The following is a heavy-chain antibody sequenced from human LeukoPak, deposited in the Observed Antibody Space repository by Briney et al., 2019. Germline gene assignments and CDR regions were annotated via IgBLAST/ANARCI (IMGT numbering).Heavy chain of an antibody. Sequence: SGGSLRLSCEASGFTFRTYGMTWVRQAPGKGLEWVSGITGSSTRTYYADSVKGRFTISRDNSNNTLHLQMNSLRAEDTAIYYCARELVSLGTGYFDLWGRGTLVTVSS. J-gene: IGHJ2*01. D-gene: IGHD7-27*01. CDR3: ARELVSLGTGYFDL. V-gene: IGHV3-23*01. CDR2: ITGSSTRT. CDR1: GFTFRTYG.